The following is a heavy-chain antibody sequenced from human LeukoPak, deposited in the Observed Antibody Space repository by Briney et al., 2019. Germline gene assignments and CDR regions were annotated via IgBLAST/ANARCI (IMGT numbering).Heavy chain of an antibody. J-gene: IGHJ3*02. CDR1: GGSFSGYY. CDR3: ARAHYVWGSYRYRSRAAFDI. V-gene: IGHV4-34*01. D-gene: IGHD3-16*02. Sequence: SETLSLTCAVYGGSFSGYYWSWIRQPPGKGLEWIGEINHSGSTNYNPSLKSRVSISVDTSKNQFSLKLSSVTAADTAVYYCARAHYVWGSYRYRSRAAFDIWGQGTMVTVSS. CDR2: INHSGST.